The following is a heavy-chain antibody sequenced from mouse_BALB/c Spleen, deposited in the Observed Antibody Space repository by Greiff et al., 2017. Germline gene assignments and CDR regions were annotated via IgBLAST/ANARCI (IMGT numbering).Heavy chain of an antibody. CDR1: GDSITSGY. CDR2: ISYSGST. V-gene: IGHV3-8*02. Sequence: EVMLVESGPSLVKPSQTLSLTCSVTGDSITSGYWNWIRKFPGNKLEYMGYISYSGSTYYNPSLKSRISITRDTSKNQYYLQLNSVTTEDTATYYCARWIYDGYSSWFAYWGQGTLVTVSA. D-gene: IGHD2-3*01. J-gene: IGHJ3*01. CDR3: ARWIYDGYSSWFAY.